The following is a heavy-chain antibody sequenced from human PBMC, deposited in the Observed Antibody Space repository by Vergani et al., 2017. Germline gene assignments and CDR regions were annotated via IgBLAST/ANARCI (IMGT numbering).Heavy chain of an antibody. V-gene: IGHV4-59*10. Sequence: QVQLQQWGAGLLKPSETLSLTCAVYGGSFSGYYWSWIRQPPGKGLEWIGRIYTSGSTNYNPSLKSRVTISVDTSKNQFSLKLSSVTAADTAVYYCARYRITMIVVAQEAGAFDIWGQGTMVTVSS. CDR2: IYTSGST. J-gene: IGHJ3*02. D-gene: IGHD3-22*01. CDR1: GGSFSGYY. CDR3: ARYRITMIVVAQEAGAFDI.